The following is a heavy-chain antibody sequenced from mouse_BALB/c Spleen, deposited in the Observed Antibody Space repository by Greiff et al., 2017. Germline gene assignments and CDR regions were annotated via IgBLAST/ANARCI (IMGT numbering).Heavy chain of an antibody. J-gene: IGHJ3*01. Sequence: VQLQQSGAELVRSGASVKLSCTASGFNIKDYYMHWVKQRPEQGLEWIGWIDPENGDTEYAPKFQGKATMTADTSSNTAYLQLSSLTSEDTAVYYCNAGATRAYWGQGTLVTVSA. D-gene: IGHD3-1*01. CDR3: NAGATRAY. CDR1: GFNIKDYY. CDR2: IDPENGDT. V-gene: IGHV14-4*02.